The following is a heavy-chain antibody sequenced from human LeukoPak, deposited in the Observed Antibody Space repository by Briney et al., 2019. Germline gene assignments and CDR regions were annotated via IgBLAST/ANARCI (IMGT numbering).Heavy chain of an antibody. CDR3: AKWGDYDILTGYYDSDY. J-gene: IGHJ4*02. V-gene: IGHV3-23*01. D-gene: IGHD3-9*01. Sequence: GGSLRLSCAASGFIFSNYAKSWVRQAPGKGLEWVSAIGGRDGGTYYADSVKGRFTVFRDDPKNTLYLQMNTLRAEDTAVYYCAKWGDYDILTGYYDSDYWGQGTLVTVSS. CDR1: GFIFSNYA. CDR2: IGGRDGGT.